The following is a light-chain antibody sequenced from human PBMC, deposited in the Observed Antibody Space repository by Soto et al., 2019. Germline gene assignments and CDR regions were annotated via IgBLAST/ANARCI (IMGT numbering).Light chain of an antibody. J-gene: IGKJ5*01. V-gene: IGKV3-20*01. Sequence: EIVMTQSPATLSVSPGERATLSCRASQTVSSNLAWYQQKPGQAPRLLIYDASNRATGIPARFSGSGSGTDFTLSISRLEPEDFAMYYCQQYGSSPFTFGQGTRLEIK. CDR3: QQYGSSPFT. CDR1: QTVSSN. CDR2: DAS.